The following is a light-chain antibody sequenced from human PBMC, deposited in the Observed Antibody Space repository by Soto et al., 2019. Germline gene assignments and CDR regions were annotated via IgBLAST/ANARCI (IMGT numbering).Light chain of an antibody. J-gene: IGKJ4*01. CDR1: QDIANY. Sequence: IPTTQSPSSLSASVEDRVTMTCRASQDIANYLVWYQQQPGKVRNLLIYAASTLHSGVPSRFSGSGSGTDFTLTISSLQPEDVGTYYCQRYDDAPLTFGGGTKVDI. CDR3: QRYDDAPLT. CDR2: AAS. V-gene: IGKV1-27*01.